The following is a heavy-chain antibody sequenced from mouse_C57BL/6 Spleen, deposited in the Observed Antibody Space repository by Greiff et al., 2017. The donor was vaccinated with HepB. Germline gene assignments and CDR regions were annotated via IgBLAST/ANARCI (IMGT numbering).Heavy chain of an antibody. V-gene: IGHV1-82*01. D-gene: IGHD1-1*01. Sequence: VQLQQSGPELVKPGASVKISCKASGYAFSSSWMNWVKQRPGKGLEWIGRIYPGDGDTNYNGKFKGKATLTADKSSSTAYMQLSSLTSKDSAVYFCARDYYGSSPFDYWGQGTTLTVSS. CDR2: IYPGDGDT. CDR1: GYAFSSSW. CDR3: ARDYYGSSPFDY. J-gene: IGHJ2*01.